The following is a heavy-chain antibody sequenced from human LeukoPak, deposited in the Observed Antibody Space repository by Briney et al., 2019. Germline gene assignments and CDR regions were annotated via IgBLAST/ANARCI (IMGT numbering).Heavy chain of an antibody. D-gene: IGHD1-26*01. CDR2: IKGDESAK. Sequence: GGSLRLSCAATGFTFSTYWMAWVRQAPGKGLEWVANIKGDESAKHQADSVKGRFTISRDNAQNSVYLQMSSLRGEDTAVYYCARDVGGSLDYWGQGTLVTVSS. CDR1: GFTFSTYW. CDR3: ARDVGGSLDY. J-gene: IGHJ4*02. V-gene: IGHV3-7*01.